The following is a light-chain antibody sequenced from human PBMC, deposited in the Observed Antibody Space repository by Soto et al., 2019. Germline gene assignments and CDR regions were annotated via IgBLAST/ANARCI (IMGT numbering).Light chain of an antibody. CDR3: QPYGSSPPLS. V-gene: IGKV3-20*01. CDR2: GAS. Sequence: IVLTQSPGSLSWSPGERATLSCRASQSVSSSYLAWYQQKPGQAPRLLIYGASTRATGIPDRFSGSGSGTDFTLTISRLEPEDFAVYYCQPYGSSPPLSFGVGTRVEIX. J-gene: IGKJ4*01. CDR1: QSVSSSY.